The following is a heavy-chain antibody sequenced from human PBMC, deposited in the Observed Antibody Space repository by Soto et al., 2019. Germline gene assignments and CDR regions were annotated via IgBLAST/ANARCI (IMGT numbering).Heavy chain of an antibody. CDR2: MHTGGNEK. CDR3: ARDADTTGHYSHFDL. Sequence: QVQLVESGGGVVQPGGSLRLSCAASGFTFSYYGFHWVRQAPGKGLEWVAVMHTGGNEKYYVDSVKGRFTVSRDDYRNMVYLEMSGLRAEDTAEYFSARDADTTGHYSHFDLWGRGAVVAVS. D-gene: IGHD3-9*01. J-gene: IGHJ4*02. V-gene: IGHV3-33*08. CDR1: GFTFSYYG.